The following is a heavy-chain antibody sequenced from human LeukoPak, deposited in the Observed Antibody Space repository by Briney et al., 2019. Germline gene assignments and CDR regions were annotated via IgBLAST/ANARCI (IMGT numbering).Heavy chain of an antibody. V-gene: IGHV3-21*01. CDR1: GFTFSSYG. J-gene: IGHJ4*02. CDR2: IGTTSSYI. D-gene: IGHD1-1*01. Sequence: GGSLRLSCAASGFTFSSYGINWVRQAPGKGLEWVSFIGTTSSYIYYADSVKGRFTISRDNAKNSVHLQMNSLRAEDTAVYYCARDSYGWHDRWDYWGQGTLVTVSS. CDR3: ARDSYGWHDRWDY.